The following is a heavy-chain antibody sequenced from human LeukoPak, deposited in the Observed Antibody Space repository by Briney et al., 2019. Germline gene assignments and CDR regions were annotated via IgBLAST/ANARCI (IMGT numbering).Heavy chain of an antibody. Sequence: SETLSLTCTVPGYSISSGYYWGWIRQPPGKGLEWIGSIYHSGSTYYNPSLKSRVTISVDTSKNQFSLKLSSVTAADTAVYYCARGMATIRPFDIWGQGTMVTVSS. CDR2: IYHSGST. J-gene: IGHJ3*02. V-gene: IGHV4-38-2*02. CDR3: ARGMATIRPFDI. CDR1: GYSISSGYY. D-gene: IGHD5-24*01.